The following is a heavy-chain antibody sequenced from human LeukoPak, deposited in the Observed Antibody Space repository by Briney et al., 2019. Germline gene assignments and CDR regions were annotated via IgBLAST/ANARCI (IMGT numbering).Heavy chain of an antibody. D-gene: IGHD5-24*01. Sequence: AGRSLRLSCAASGFTFDDYAMDWVRQAPGKGLEWVSGISWNSGSIDYADSVKGRFTISRDNAKNSLYLQMNSLRAEDTALYYCAKEDGYNSFDYWGQGTLVTVSS. J-gene: IGHJ4*02. CDR3: AKEDGYNSFDY. CDR2: ISWNSGSI. V-gene: IGHV3-9*01. CDR1: GFTFDDYA.